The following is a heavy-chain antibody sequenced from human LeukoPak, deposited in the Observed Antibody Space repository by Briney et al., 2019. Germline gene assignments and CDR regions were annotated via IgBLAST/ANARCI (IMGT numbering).Heavy chain of an antibody. J-gene: IGHJ6*03. Sequence: GGSLRLSCAASGFTFSDHYMDWVRQAPAKGLEWVGRTRNKANSYTTEYAASVKGRFTISRDDSKNSLCLQMNSLKTEDTAVYYCARESDDYDFWSGYPTYYDYYMDVWSKGTTVTVSS. D-gene: IGHD3-3*01. CDR3: ARESDDYDFWSGYPTYYDYYMDV. CDR2: TRNKANSYTT. V-gene: IGHV3-72*01. CDR1: GFTFSDHY.